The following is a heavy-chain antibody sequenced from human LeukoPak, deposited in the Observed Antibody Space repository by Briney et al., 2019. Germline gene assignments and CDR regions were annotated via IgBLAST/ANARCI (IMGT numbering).Heavy chain of an antibody. J-gene: IGHJ4*02. D-gene: IGHD3-9*01. V-gene: IGHV4-4*07. CDR2: IYSSGKT. Sequence: PSETLSLTCTVSGGSINNYYWTWIRQPAGKGLEWIGHIYSSGKTNYNPSLKSRVTMSVDTSNNQLSLMMTSVTAADTAVFYCARTPQGDNYFDYWGQGHLVTVSS. CDR1: GGSINNYY. CDR3: ARTPQGDNYFDY.